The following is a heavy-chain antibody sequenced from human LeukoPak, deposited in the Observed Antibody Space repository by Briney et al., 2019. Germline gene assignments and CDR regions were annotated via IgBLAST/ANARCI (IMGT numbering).Heavy chain of an antibody. CDR1: GFTFSSYS. CDR2: ITTNSNNI. D-gene: IGHD5-12*01. CDR3: ARGSTNDY. J-gene: IGHJ4*02. V-gene: IGHV3-21*01. Sequence: GGSLRLSCAASGFTFSSYSMNWVRQAPGKGLEWVSSITTNSNNIYYADSVKGRFTVSRDNANNSLYLQMNSLRAEDTAVYYCARGSTNDYWGQGTLVTVSS.